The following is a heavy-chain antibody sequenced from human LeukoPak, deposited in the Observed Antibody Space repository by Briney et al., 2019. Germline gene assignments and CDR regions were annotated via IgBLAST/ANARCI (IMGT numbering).Heavy chain of an antibody. CDR3: ARFQGYSSFWFDP. Sequence: ASVKVSCKASGYTFTDYYIHWVRQAPGQGLEWMGRINPKSGGTNYAQKFQGRVTMTTDTSTSTAYMELRSLRSDDTAVYYCARFQGYSSFWFDPWGQGTLVTVSS. D-gene: IGHD6-19*01. CDR2: INPKSGGT. J-gene: IGHJ5*02. V-gene: IGHV1-2*06. CDR1: GYTFTDYY.